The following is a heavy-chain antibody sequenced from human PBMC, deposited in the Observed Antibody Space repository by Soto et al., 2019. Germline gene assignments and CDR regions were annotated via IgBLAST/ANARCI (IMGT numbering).Heavy chain of an antibody. CDR2: ISGGGSNT. J-gene: IGHJ4*02. V-gene: IGHV3-23*01. CDR3: AKDSNKYSSSLRGRYFDY. Sequence: EVQLLESGGGLVQRGGSLRLSCAASGFPFSSYVMAWVRQAPGKGLEWVSGISGGGSNTFYADSVKGRFTISRDNSKNTLLLQMNSLGDEDTAVYYCAKDSNKYSSSLRGRYFDYWGQGIGVTVSS. CDR1: GFPFSSYV. D-gene: IGHD4-4*01.